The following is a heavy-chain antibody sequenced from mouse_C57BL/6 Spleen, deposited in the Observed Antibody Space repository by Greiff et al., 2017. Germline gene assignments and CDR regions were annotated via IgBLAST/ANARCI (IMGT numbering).Heavy chain of an antibody. V-gene: IGHV1-19*01. CDR3: AKLGRDY. CDR1: GYTFTDYY. CDR2: INPYNGGT. J-gene: IGHJ2*01. Sequence: EVQLVESGPVLVKPGASVKMSCKASGYTFTDYYMNWVKQSHGKSLEWIGVINPYNGGTSYNQKFKGKATLTVDKSSSTAYMELNSLTSEDSAVYYCAKLGRDYWGQGTTLTVSS. D-gene: IGHD4-1*01.